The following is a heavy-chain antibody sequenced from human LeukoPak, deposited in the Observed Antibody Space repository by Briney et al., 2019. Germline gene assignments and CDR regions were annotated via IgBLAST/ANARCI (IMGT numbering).Heavy chain of an antibody. CDR3: ARALRQQLVTGWFDP. CDR2: VYHSGIT. CDR1: GDSISSYY. V-gene: IGHV4-59*01. J-gene: IGHJ5*02. D-gene: IGHD6-13*01. Sequence: SETLSLTCTVSGDSISSYYWNWIRQPPGKGVEWIGYVYHSGITNYNPSLKSRVTISVDTSKNQFSLRLTSLTAADTAVYYCARALRQQLVTGWFDPWGQGTLVTVSS.